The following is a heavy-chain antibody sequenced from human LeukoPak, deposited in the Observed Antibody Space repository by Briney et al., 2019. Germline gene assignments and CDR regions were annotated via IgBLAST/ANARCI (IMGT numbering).Heavy chain of an antibody. V-gene: IGHV1-46*01. J-gene: IGHJ4*02. D-gene: IGHD2/OR15-2a*01. CDR3: AREVPENFNFDY. CDR1: GYTFTSYY. Sequence: ASVKVSCKASGYTFTSYYTHWVRQAPGQALEWMGIIKPSGGSTLYAQKFQGRVTVTSDMSTSTVYVELSSLRSEDTAVYYCAREVPENFNFDYWGQGTLVTVSS. CDR2: IKPSGGST.